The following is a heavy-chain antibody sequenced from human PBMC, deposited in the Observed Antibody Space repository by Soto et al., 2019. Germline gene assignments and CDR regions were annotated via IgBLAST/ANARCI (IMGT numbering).Heavy chain of an antibody. D-gene: IGHD3-10*01. CDR3: ARSGDGRGDDAFDI. J-gene: IGHJ3*02. CDR2: IWYDGSNK. CDR1: GFTFSSYG. V-gene: IGHV3-33*01. Sequence: TGGSLRLSCAASGFTFSSYGMHWVRQAPGKGLEWVAVIWYDGSNKYYADSVKGRFTISRDNSKNTLYLQMNSLRAEDTAVYYCARSGDGRGDDAFDIWGQGTMVTVSS.